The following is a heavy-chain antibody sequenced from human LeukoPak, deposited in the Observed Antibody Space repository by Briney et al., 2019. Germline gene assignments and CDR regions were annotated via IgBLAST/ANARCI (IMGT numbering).Heavy chain of an antibody. Sequence: QTGGSLRLSCAASGFTFDDYAMHWVRQAPGKGLEWVSGISWNSGSIGYADSVKGRFTISRDNSKNTLYLQMNSLRAEDTAVYYCARGGPAAGRFDYWGQGTLVTVSS. CDR1: GFTFDDYA. CDR2: ISWNSGSI. D-gene: IGHD6-13*01. J-gene: IGHJ4*02. CDR3: ARGGPAAGRFDY. V-gene: IGHV3-9*01.